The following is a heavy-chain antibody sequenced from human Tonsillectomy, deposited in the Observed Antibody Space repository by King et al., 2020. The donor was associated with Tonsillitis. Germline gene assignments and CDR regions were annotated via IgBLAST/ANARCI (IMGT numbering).Heavy chain of an antibody. J-gene: IGHJ3*01. CDR2: IWGVGASS. Sequence: VQLVESGGGLAQPGGSLRLSCASAGFTFSSHAMIWVHQGPGGGLEWGSSIWGVGASSDDAHPVMGRFTISRDNSKNTLYFQMNSLRVEDTAVYYCAKGRGHNYGSLGGDSFDVWGQGTMVTVSS. V-gene: IGHV3-23*04. D-gene: IGHD4-17*01. CDR1: GFTFSSHA. CDR3: AKGRGHNYGSLGGDSFDV.